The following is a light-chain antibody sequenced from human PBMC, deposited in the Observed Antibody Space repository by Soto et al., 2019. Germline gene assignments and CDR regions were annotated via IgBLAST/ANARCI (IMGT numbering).Light chain of an antibody. J-gene: IGKJ1*01. Sequence: EIVVTQSPATLSVSPGERATLSCRASQSVGNTLAWYQQEPGQAPRLLIYDASTRATGIPARFSGSGSGTDFTLTISSLQSEDFAVYHCQQYNNWPWTFGQGTKVEIK. V-gene: IGKV3-15*01. CDR3: QQYNNWPWT. CDR2: DAS. CDR1: QSVGNT.